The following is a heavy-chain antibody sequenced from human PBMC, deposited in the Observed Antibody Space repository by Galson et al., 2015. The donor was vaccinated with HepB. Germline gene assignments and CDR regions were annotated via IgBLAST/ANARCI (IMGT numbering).Heavy chain of an antibody. CDR3: ARKGPITMVRGVIIGDYYGMDV. J-gene: IGHJ6*02. CDR1: GFTFSSCS. D-gene: IGHD3-10*01. Sequence: SLRLSCAASGFTFSSCSMNWVRQAPGKGLEWVSYISSSSSTIYYADSVKGRFTISRDNAKNSLYLQMNSLRAEDTAVYYCARKGPITMVRGVIIGDYYGMDVWGQGTTVTVSS. CDR2: ISSSSSTI. V-gene: IGHV3-48*01.